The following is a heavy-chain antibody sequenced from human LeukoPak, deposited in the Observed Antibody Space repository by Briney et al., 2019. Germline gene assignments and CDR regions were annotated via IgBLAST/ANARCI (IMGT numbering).Heavy chain of an antibody. V-gene: IGHV1-2*02. CDR3: ARWEWELRSFDY. Sequence: ASVKVSCKASGYTFTGYYMHWVRQAPGQGLEWMGWINPNSGGTNYAQKFQGRVAMTRDTSISTAYMELSRLRSDDTAVYYCARWEWELRSFDYWGQGTLVTVSS. CDR1: GYTFTGYY. J-gene: IGHJ4*02. D-gene: IGHD1-26*01. CDR2: INPNSGGT.